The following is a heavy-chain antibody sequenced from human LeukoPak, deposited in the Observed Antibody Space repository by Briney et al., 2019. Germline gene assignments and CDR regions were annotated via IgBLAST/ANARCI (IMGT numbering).Heavy chain of an antibody. J-gene: IGHJ4*02. CDR1: GGSITSGGYY. Sequence: SQTLSLTCTVSGGSITSGGYYWSWLRHHPWKGLEWIGYIHYRGKTYYNPFLESRLNISVDTSKNQFSLRLDSVTAADTAIYYCARNPQYFFDRWGPGILVTVSS. CDR3: ARNPQYFFDR. V-gene: IGHV4-31*03. CDR2: IHYRGKT.